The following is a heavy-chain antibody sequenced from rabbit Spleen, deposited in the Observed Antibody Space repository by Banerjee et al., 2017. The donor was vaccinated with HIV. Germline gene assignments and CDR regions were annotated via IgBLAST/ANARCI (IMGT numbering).Heavy chain of an antibody. Sequence: QQQLEESGGGLVKPEGSLTLTCTASGFSFSISYYMCWVRQAPGKGLEWIACIYTVSGNIYYANWVNGRFTISKTSSTTVTLQMASLTAADTATYFCARSVVQLSKPCYFNLWGPGTLVTVS. V-gene: IGHV1S45*01. J-gene: IGHJ4*01. CDR1: GFSFSISYY. D-gene: IGHD7-1*01. CDR3: ARSVVQLSKPCYFNL. CDR2: IYTVSGNI.